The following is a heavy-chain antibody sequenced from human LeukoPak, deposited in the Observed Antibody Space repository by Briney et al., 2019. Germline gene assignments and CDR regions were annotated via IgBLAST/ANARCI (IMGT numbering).Heavy chain of an antibody. D-gene: IGHD2-21*02. CDR1: GDSFSSNSAA. CDR2: TYYRSKWYN. V-gene: IGHV6-1*01. Sequence: SQTLSLTCAISGDSFSSNSAAWNWIRQSPSRDLEWLGRTYYRSKWYNDYAVSVKSRITINPDTSKNQFSLQLNSVTPEDTAVYYCAREVVDCGGDCYLMDYWGQGTLVTVSS. J-gene: IGHJ4*02. CDR3: AREVVDCGGDCYLMDY.